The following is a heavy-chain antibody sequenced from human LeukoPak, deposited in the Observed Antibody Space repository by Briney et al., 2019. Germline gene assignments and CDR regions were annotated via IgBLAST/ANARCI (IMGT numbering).Heavy chain of an antibody. Sequence: ASVKVSCKASGYTFTGYYMHWVRQAPGQGLEWMGRFNPNSGGTNYAQKFQGRVTMTRDTSISTAYMELGRLRSGDTAVYYCARDGGSGGSPLQFTPDYWGQGTLVTVSS. J-gene: IGHJ4*02. CDR3: ARDGGSGGSPLQFTPDY. D-gene: IGHD2-15*01. CDR1: GYTFTGYY. CDR2: FNPNSGGT. V-gene: IGHV1-2*06.